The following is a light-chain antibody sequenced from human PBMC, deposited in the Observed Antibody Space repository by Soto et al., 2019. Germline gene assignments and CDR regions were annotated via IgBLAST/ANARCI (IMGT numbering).Light chain of an antibody. CDR2: AST. CDR3: LQYNTYSFT. V-gene: IGKV1-27*01. Sequence: DIQMTQSPSSLSASVGDRVTITCRASQDISNFLVWYQQKPGKVPKLLIYASTTLPSGVPSRFSGSGFGTDFTLTIRSLQPEDVATYYCLQYNTYSFTFGPGTKVDIK. CDR1: QDISNF. J-gene: IGKJ3*01.